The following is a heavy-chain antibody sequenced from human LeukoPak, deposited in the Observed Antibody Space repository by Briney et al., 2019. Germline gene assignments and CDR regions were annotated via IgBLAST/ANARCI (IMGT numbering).Heavy chain of an antibody. V-gene: IGHV4-34*01. D-gene: IGHD3-10*01. CDR2: INHSGST. Sequence: SETLSLTCAVYGGSFSGYYWSWIRQPPGKGLEWIGEINHSGSTNYNPSLKSRVTISVDTSKNQFSLELSSVTAADTAVYYCARVNRVRGVNNWFDPWGQGTLVTVSS. CDR3: ARVNRVRGVNNWFDP. CDR1: GGSFSGYY. J-gene: IGHJ5*02.